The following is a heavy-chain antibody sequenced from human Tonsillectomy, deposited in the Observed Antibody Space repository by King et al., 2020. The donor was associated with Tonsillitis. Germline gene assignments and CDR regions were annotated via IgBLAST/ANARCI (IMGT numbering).Heavy chain of an antibody. D-gene: IGHD3-22*01. Sequence: VQLVESGAEVKKPGASVKVSCKASGYTFTSYGIIWVRQAPGQGLEWMGWISGYNGNTNYAQKCQGRVTMTTETSTSTAYMELRSLRSDDTAVYFCARDALSFMIVLSDSYYYMDVWGKGTTVTVSS. CDR2: ISGYNGNT. CDR3: ARDALSFMIVLSDSYYYMDV. J-gene: IGHJ6*03. CDR1: GYTFTSYG. V-gene: IGHV1-18*01.